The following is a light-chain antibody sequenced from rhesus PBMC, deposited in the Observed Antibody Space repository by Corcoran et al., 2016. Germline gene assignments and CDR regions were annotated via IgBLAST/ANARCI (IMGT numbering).Light chain of an antibody. CDR1: QSVSSY. J-gene: IGKJ1*01. CDR3: LQSRNWPLT. CDR2: GAS. V-gene: IGKV3-24*04. Sequence: EIVMTQSPATLALSPGERATLSCRASQSVSSYLAWSQQKPGPAPRLLIYGASSRATGIPDRFSGRGAGRGLNLTISSMEPEDVGVYFCLQSRNWPLTFGQGTKVEIK.